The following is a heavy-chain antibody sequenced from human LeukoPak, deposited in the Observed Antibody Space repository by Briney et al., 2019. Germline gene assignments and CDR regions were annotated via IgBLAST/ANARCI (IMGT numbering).Heavy chain of an antibody. CDR3: AKDQRPYYYDSSGYSYAFDI. CDR1: GFGFGSYA. V-gene: IGHV3-23*01. J-gene: IGHJ3*02. D-gene: IGHD3-22*01. CDR2: ISGSGGST. Sequence: GGSLRLSCAASGFGFGSYAMSWVRQAPGKGLEWVSAISGSGGSTYYADSVKGRFTISRDNSKNTLYLQMNSLRAEDTAVYYCAKDQRPYYYDSSGYSYAFDIWGQGTMVTVSS.